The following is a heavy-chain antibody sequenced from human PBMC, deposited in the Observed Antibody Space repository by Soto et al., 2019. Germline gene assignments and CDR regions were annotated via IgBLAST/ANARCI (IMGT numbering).Heavy chain of an antibody. CDR1: GFMFNNYG. Sequence: QVQLVESGGGVVQPGQSLRLSCAASGFMFNNYGMHWVRQAPGKGLEWVAVIWYDGSNRYYADSVKGRLSISRDNSKSTVYLQMSSLSPEDTAVYYCARFFGNGCGWYIDHWGQGTLVTVSS. V-gene: IGHV3-33*01. J-gene: IGHJ5*02. CDR2: IWYDGSNR. CDR3: ARFFGNGCGWYIDH. D-gene: IGHD6-19*01.